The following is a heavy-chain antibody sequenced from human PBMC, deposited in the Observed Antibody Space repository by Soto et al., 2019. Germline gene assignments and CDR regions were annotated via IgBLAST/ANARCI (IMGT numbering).Heavy chain of an antibody. D-gene: IGHD5-12*01. V-gene: IGHV4-31*03. CDR2: IYYSGST. Sequence: PSETLSLTCTVSGGSISSGGYYWSWIRQHPGKGLEWIGYIYYSGSTYYNPSLKSRVTISVDTSKNQFSLKLSSVTAADTAVYYCARDRGPYEPYSGYGSVGLGYYYGMDVWGQGTTVTVSS. CDR1: GGSISSGGYY. J-gene: IGHJ6*02. CDR3: ARDRGPYEPYSGYGSVGLGYYYGMDV.